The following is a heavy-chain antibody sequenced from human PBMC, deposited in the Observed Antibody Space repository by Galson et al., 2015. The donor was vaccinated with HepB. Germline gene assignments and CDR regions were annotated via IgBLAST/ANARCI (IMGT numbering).Heavy chain of an antibody. CDR2: ISYDGSNK. Sequence: SLRLSCAASGFTSSSYAMHWVRQAPGKGLEWVAVISYDGSNKYYADSVKGRFTTSRDNSKNTLYLQMNSLRAEDTAVYYCARDRYSSGWRHYYYYYMDVWGKGTTVTVSS. CDR3: ARDRYSSGWRHYYYYYMDV. D-gene: IGHD6-19*01. J-gene: IGHJ6*03. CDR1: GFTSSSYA. V-gene: IGHV3-30-3*01.